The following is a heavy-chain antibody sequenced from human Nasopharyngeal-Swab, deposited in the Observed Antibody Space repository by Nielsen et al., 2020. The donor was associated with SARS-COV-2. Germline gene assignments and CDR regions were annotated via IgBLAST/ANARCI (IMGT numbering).Heavy chain of an antibody. CDR2: IWSDGKTT. V-gene: IGHV3-33*01. J-gene: IGHJ3*02. CDR1: GFSFNNHG. D-gene: IGHD5-12*01. Sequence: GESLKISCAASGFSFNNHGMHWVRQAPGKGLEWVAVIWSDGKTTKYADSVKGRLTISRDKSRNTLYLQMNNLRVKDTAIYYCAREGPYSGTNVFDIWGQGTMVTVSS. CDR3: AREGPYSGTNVFDI.